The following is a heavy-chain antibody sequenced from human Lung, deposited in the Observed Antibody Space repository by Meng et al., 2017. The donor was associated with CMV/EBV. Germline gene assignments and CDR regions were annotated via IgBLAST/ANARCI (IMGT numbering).Heavy chain of an antibody. D-gene: IGHD3-10*01. J-gene: IGHJ4*02. V-gene: IGHV3-23*01. CDR3: AKVYGSGSYRNDY. CDR2: ITGTGGNT. CDR1: CFSFNSYA. Sequence: ASCFSFNSYAMIWVRQAPGKGLEWVSAITGTGGNTYYADSVTGRFTISRDNSKNTLYLQMNSLRAEDTAVYYCAKVYGSGSYRNDYWGQGTLVTVSS.